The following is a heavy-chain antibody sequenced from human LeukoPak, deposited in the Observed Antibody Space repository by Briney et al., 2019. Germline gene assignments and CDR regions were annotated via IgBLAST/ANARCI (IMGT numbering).Heavy chain of an antibody. V-gene: IGHV3-23*01. Sequence: GGSLRLSCAASGFTFSSYAMSWVRQAPGKGLEWVSAISGSGGSTYYADSVKGRFTISRDNPKNTLYLQMNSLRAEDTAVYYCAKFGLSWLRWGDGYWGQGTLVTVSS. D-gene: IGHD5-12*01. CDR1: GFTFSSYA. J-gene: IGHJ4*02. CDR2: ISGSGGST. CDR3: AKFGLSWLRWGDGY.